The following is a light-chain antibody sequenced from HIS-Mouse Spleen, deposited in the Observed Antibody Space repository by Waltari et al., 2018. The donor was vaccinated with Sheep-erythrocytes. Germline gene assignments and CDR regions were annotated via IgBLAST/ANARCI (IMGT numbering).Light chain of an antibody. CDR1: SSDVGCYNY. V-gene: IGLV2-11*01. J-gene: IGLJ2*01. CDR3: CSYAGSYTVV. CDR2: DDS. Sequence: QSALTQPRSVSGSPGQSVTISCTGTSSDVGCYNYVSWYQQPPGKAPKLMIYDDSKRPSGVPDRFSGSKSGNTASLTISGLQAEDEADYYCCSYAGSYTVVFGGGTKLTVL.